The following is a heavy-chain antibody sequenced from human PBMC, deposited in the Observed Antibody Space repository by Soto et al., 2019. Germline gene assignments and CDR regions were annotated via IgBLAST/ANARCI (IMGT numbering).Heavy chain of an antibody. CDR2: ISYDGSNK. J-gene: IGHJ6*03. CDR3: AKDEATVTTDYYYYYMDV. V-gene: IGHV3-30*18. CDR1: GFTFSSYG. Sequence: PGGSLRLSCAASGFTFSSYGMHWVRQAPGKGLEWVAVISYDGSNKYYADSVKGRFTISRDNSKNTLYLQMNSLRAEDTAVYYCAKDEATVTTDYYYYYMDVWGKGTTVTVSS. D-gene: IGHD4-4*01.